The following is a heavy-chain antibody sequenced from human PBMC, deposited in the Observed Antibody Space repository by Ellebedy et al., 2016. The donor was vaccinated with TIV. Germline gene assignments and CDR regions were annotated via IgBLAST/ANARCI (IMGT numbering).Heavy chain of an antibody. CDR2: LYHSGST. V-gene: IGHV4-38-2*02. Sequence: MPSETLSLTCTVSGYSISSGYYWAWLRQPPGKGLEWIGSLYHSGSTYYNPSLKSRVTISVDTSKNPFSLKLNSVTAADTAWYYCARRPYYYSSGSYYYFDNWGQGTRVTVSS. CDR1: GYSISSGYY. D-gene: IGHD3-10*01. J-gene: IGHJ4*02. CDR3: ARRPYYYSSGSYYYFDN.